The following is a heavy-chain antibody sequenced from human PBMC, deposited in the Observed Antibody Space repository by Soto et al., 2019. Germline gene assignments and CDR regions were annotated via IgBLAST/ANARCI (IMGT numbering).Heavy chain of an antibody. CDR3: ARGGHVVVVTAAFDY. CDR2: VNPSGGHT. V-gene: IGHV1-46*01. D-gene: IGHD2-21*02. J-gene: IGHJ4*02. Sequence: QVQLMQSGAEGKKPGASVKVSCKASGDTFTNYYIHWVRQAPGQGLEWMGTVNPSGGHTTYSQNFLGRVTKTRDTSTSTLYRELTSLTSDDTAVYYCARGGHVVVVTAAFDYWGQGTLVTVSS. CDR1: GDTFTNYY.